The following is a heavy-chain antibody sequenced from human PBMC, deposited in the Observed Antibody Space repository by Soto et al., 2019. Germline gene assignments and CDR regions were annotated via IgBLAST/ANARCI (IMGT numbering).Heavy chain of an antibody. CDR3: AKWNYREY. Sequence: GGSLRLSCTTSGFSFASFAMTWVRQAPGKGLEWVATISGSDGKTYYADSVKGRFSISRDTSRNTLYLQMNSLRADDKAIYYCAKWNYREYWGQGTRVTVAS. CDR2: ISGSDGKT. D-gene: IGHD1-7*01. CDR1: GFSFASFA. V-gene: IGHV3-23*01. J-gene: IGHJ4*02.